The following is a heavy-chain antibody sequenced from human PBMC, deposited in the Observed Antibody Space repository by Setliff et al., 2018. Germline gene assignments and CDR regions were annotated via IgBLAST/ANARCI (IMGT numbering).Heavy chain of an antibody. CDR3: AREQWLDPPGYYCMDV. J-gene: IGHJ6*03. Sequence: SETLSLTCTVSGGSISSYYWSWIRQPAGKGLEWIGHIYLGGSANYNPSLKSRVTMSIDTSKNQFSLKLNSVTAADMAVYYCAREQWLDPPGYYCMDVWAKGTTVTVSS. CDR2: IYLGGSA. D-gene: IGHD6-19*01. V-gene: IGHV4-4*07. CDR1: GGSISSYY.